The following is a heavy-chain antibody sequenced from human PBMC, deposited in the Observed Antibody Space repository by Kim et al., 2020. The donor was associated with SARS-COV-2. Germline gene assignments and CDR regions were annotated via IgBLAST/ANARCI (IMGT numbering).Heavy chain of an antibody. Sequence: SETLSLTCTVSGVSISPFYWSWIRQPPGKGLEWIGCIYFSGTTNYNPSLKSRVTISVDTSKNQFSLKLSSVTAADTAVYYCARVMIRGRRYYNYAMDVWG. CDR3: ARVMIRGRRYYNYAMDV. V-gene: IGHV4-59*08. CDR2: IYFSGTT. D-gene: IGHD3-10*01. J-gene: IGHJ6*01. CDR1: GVSISPFY.